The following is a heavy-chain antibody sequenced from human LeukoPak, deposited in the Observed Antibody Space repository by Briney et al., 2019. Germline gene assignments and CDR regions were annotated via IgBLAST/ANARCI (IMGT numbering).Heavy chain of an antibody. CDR2: ISSSSSYI. CDR3: ARDQASGSYFY. D-gene: IGHD1-26*01. J-gene: IGHJ4*02. V-gene: IGHV3-21*01. CDR1: GFTLSSYS. Sequence: GGSLRLSCAASGFTLSSYSMNWVRQAPGKGLEWVSSISSSSSYIYYADSVKGRFTISRDNAKNSLYLQMNSLRAEDTAVYYCARDQASGSYFYWGQGTLVTVSS.